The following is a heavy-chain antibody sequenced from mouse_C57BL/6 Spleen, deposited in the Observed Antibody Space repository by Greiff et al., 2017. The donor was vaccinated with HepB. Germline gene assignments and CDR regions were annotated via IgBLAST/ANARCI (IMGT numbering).Heavy chain of an antibody. J-gene: IGHJ1*03. CDR3: ARGDGSGDFDV. V-gene: IGHV1-82*01. CDR1: GYAFSSSW. CDR2: IYPGDGDT. Sequence: VQLQQSGPELVKPGASVKISCKASGYAFSSSWMHWVKQRPGKGLEWIGRIYPGDGDTNYNGKFKGKATLTADKSSSTAYMQLSSLTSEDSAVYICARGDGSGDFDVWGTGTTVTVSS. D-gene: IGHD1-1*01.